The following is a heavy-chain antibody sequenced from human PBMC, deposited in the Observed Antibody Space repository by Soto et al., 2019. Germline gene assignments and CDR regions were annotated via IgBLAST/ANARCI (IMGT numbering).Heavy chain of an antibody. J-gene: IGHJ4*02. D-gene: IGHD3-22*01. V-gene: IGHV3-30*18. CDR1: GFTFSSYG. Sequence: QVQLVESGGGVVQPGRSLRLSCAASGFTFSSYGMHWVRQAPGKGLEWVAVISYDGSNKYYADSVKGRFTISRDNSKNPLYLQRTSRGAGDTVVYYWRKNQVILWGQGTLVTVSS. CDR3: RKNQVIL. CDR2: ISYDGSNK.